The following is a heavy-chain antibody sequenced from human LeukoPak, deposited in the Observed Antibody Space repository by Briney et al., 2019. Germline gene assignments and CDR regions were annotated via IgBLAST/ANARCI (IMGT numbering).Heavy chain of an antibody. Sequence: GVSVKVSCKASGYTFTSYYMHWVRQAPGQGLEWMGIINPSGGSTSYAQKFQGRVTMTRDTSTSTVYMELSSLRSEDTAVYYCARDLVSAYYYDSSGYGGGFFDYWGQGTLVTVSS. D-gene: IGHD3-22*01. J-gene: IGHJ4*02. CDR2: INPSGGST. CDR3: ARDLVSAYYYDSSGYGGGFFDY. V-gene: IGHV1-46*01. CDR1: GYTFTSYY.